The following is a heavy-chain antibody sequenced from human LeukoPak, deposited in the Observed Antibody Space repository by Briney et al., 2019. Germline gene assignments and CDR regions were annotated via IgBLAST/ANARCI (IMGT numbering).Heavy chain of an antibody. J-gene: IGHJ5*02. Sequence: SQTLSLTCTVSGGSIISGSYYWSWIRQPAGKGLEWIGRIYTSGSTNYNPSLKSRVTISVDTSKNQFSLKLSSVTAADTAVYYCARSSNYYDSSGYLAGWFDPWGQGTLVTVSS. V-gene: IGHV4-61*02. CDR3: ARSSNYYDSSGYLAGWFDP. D-gene: IGHD3-22*01. CDR1: GGSIISGSYY. CDR2: IYTSGST.